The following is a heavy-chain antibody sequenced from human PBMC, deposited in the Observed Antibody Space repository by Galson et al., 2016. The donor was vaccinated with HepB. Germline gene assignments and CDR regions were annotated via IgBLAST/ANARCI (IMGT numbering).Heavy chain of an antibody. V-gene: IGHV3-53*01. CDR2: IYSGGGV. Sequence: SLRLSCAASGFTVSSNDMTWVRQGPGKGLEWVSVIYSGGGVYYADSVKGRFTISRHNSKNTLYLQMNSLRAEDTAVYYCARSTRYYGSGNDAFDIWGQGTMVTVSS. CDR3: ARSTRYYGSGNDAFDI. J-gene: IGHJ3*02. D-gene: IGHD3-10*01. CDR1: GFTVSSND.